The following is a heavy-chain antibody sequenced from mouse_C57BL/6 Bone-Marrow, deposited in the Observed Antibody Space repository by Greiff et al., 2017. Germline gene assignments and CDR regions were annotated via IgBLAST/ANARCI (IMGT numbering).Heavy chain of an antibody. V-gene: IGHV14-4*01. CDR1: GFAIKDDY. CDR2: IDPENGDT. CDR3: TGAFDD. Sequence: EVQLQESGAELVRPGASVKFSCKASGFAIKDDYMHWVKQRPEQGLEWIGWIDPENGDTDYAWKFQGKATITADTSSNTAYLQLSSLTSEDTAVYYCTGAFDDWGQGTAVTVSS. J-gene: IGHJ4*01.